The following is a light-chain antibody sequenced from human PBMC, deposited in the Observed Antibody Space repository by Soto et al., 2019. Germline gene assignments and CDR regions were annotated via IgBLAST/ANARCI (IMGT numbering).Light chain of an antibody. Sequence: DIQMTQSPASLSASVGDRVTVSCRAGQAISGYLNWYQQKPGKAPTLLIFAASTLQSGVPSRFSGSGSGTEFTLTINNLQTEDSATYFCKQTSLIPFSFGPGTKV. J-gene: IGKJ3*01. V-gene: IGKV1-39*01. CDR1: QAISGY. CDR3: KQTSLIPFS. CDR2: AAS.